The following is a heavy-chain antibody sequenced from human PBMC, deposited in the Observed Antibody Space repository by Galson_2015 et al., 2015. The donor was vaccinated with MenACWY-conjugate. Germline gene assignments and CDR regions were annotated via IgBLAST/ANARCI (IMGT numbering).Heavy chain of an antibody. D-gene: IGHD2-8*01. Sequence: SLRLSCAASGFTFSRYWMHWVRQIPGKRLVWVSRISGDASSSYYADSVRGRFTISRDNAKNTLYLQMSSLKVEDSAVYYCASSEMVSSWG. CDR2: ISGDASSS. V-gene: IGHV3-74*01. CDR1: GFTFSRYW. J-gene: IGHJ5*01. CDR3: ASSEMVSS.